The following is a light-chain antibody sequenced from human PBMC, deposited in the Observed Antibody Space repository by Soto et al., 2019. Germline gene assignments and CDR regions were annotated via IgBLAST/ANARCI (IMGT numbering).Light chain of an antibody. V-gene: IGKV3-15*01. CDR2: GAS. Sequence: EIVMTQSPATLSVSPGERATLSCRASQTISSNLAWYQQKPGQAPRLLIYGASTRATGIPARFSGSGSETEFTLTISSLQSEDFAVYYCQQGGTFGQGTKVEIK. CDR1: QTISSN. J-gene: IGKJ1*01. CDR3: QQGGT.